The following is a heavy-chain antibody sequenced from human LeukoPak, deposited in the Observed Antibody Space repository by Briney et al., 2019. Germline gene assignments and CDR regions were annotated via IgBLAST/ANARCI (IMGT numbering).Heavy chain of an antibody. CDR3: AREAYLGWDGYNSNTPLVDY. J-gene: IGHJ4*02. D-gene: IGHD5-24*01. CDR1: GFTFNNYA. CDR2: ISGSGGRT. Sequence: GGSLRLSCEVPGFTFNNYAMSWVRQAPGKGLEWVSAISGSGGRTYYADSVKGLFTISRDNSKNTLFLHMNSLRAEDPAVYYCAREAYLGWDGYNSNTPLVDYWGQGTLVTVSS. V-gene: IGHV3-23*01.